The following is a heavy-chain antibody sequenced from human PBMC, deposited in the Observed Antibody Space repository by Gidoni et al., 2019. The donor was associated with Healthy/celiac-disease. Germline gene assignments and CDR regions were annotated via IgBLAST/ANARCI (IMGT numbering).Heavy chain of an antibody. CDR1: GFTFSDYY. CDR3: ARDGYSPGSDY. CDR2: MSSSGSTI. J-gene: IGHJ4*02. D-gene: IGHD2-15*01. Sequence: QVQLVESGGGLGKPGRSLRLSSSARGFTFSDYYMSWIRQAPGKGLAWVSYMSSSGSTIYYADSGKGLFTISRDNAKNSLYLQMNSLRAEDTVVYYCARDGYSPGSDYWGQGTLVTVSS. V-gene: IGHV3-11*01.